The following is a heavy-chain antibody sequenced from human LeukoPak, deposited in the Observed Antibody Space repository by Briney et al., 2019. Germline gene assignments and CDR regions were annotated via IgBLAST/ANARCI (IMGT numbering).Heavy chain of an antibody. V-gene: IGHV4-34*01. Sequence: SETLSLTCTVSGGSISIYYWSWIRQPPGKGLEWIGEINHSGSTNYNPSLKSRVTISVDTSKNQFSLKLSSVTAADTAVYYCAGAFGESQTFDYWGQGTLVTVSS. CDR2: INHSGST. D-gene: IGHD3-10*01. CDR1: GGSISIYY. J-gene: IGHJ4*02. CDR3: AGAFGESQTFDY.